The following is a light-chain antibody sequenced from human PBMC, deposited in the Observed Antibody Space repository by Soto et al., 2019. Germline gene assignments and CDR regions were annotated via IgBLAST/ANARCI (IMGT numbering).Light chain of an antibody. V-gene: IGLV2-8*01. CDR3: SSYAGSNPVV. CDR2: EVS. CDR1: SSDVGSYNY. J-gene: IGLJ2*01. Sequence: QSALTQPPSASGSPGQSVTISCTGTSSDVGSYNYVSWYQQHPGKAPKLMIYEVSQRPSGVPDRFSGSKSGSTASLTVSGLQAEDEADYYCSSYAGSNPVVFGGGTKVTVL.